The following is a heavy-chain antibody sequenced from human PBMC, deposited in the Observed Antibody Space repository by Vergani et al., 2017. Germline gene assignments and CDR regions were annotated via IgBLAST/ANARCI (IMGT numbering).Heavy chain of an antibody. D-gene: IGHD4-11*01. CDR2: IYYSGST. Sequence: QLQLQESGPGLVKPSETLSLTCTVSGGSISSSTYSWGWFRQPPGKGLEWIGSIYYSGSTYYNPSLRSLVTISVDPSKNQISLRLSSVTAADTAVYYCASLATVTTYFDCWGQGTLVAVSS. J-gene: IGHJ4*02. CDR3: ASLATVTTYFDC. V-gene: IGHV4-39*07. CDR1: GGSISSSTYS.